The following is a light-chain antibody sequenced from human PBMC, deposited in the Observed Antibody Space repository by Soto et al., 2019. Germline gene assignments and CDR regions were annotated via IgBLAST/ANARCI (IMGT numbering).Light chain of an antibody. CDR1: SGDVGGYNF. J-gene: IGLJ1*01. CDR2: DVS. Sequence: QSALTQPRSVSGPPGQPVTISCTGPSGDVGGYNFVSWYQQHPGKAPKLMIYDVSKRPSGVPDRFSGSKSANTASLTISGLQAEDEADYYCCSYAGSYTWVFGTGTKLTVL. CDR3: CSYAGSYTWV. V-gene: IGLV2-11*01.